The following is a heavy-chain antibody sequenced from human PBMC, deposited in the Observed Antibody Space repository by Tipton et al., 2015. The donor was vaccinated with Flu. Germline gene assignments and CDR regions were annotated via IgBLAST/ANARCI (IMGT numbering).Heavy chain of an antibody. V-gene: IGHV4-38-2*02. CDR2: VHRSGNG. CDR1: GDSIGSNYF. J-gene: IGHJ4*02. Sequence: TLSLTCSVSGDSIGSNYFWAWIRQPPGKGLEWVANVHRSGNGYYNPSLRSRVAISVDTSRNQFSLKMSSVTAADTAIYYCARDPSLGMPDYFDYWGQGILVTASS. CDR3: ARDPSLGMPDYFDY. D-gene: IGHD2-2*01.